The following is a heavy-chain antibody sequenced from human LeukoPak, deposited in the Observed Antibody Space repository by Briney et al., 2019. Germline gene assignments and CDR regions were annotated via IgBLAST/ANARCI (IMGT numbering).Heavy chain of an antibody. J-gene: IGHJ4*02. V-gene: IGHV1-2*02. CDR2: INPNSGGT. D-gene: IGHD6-13*01. Sequence: ASVKVSCKASGYTFTSYYMHWVRQAPGQGLEWMGWINPNSGGTNYAQKFQGRVTMTRDTSISTAYMELSRLRSDDTAVYYCASLSSWLGLNDFDYWGQGTLVTVSS. CDR3: ASLSSWLGLNDFDY. CDR1: GYTFTSYY.